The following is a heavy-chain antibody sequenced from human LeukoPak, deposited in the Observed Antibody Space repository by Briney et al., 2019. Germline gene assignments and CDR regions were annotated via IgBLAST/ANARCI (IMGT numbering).Heavy chain of an antibody. J-gene: IGHJ4*02. CDR1: GFTFTSYA. CDR2: FSGLGGST. D-gene: IGHD3-22*01. Sequence: GGSLRLSCAASGFTFTSYAMSWVRQAPGKGLEWVSAFSGLGGSTYYADSVKGRFTISRDNSKKTLYLQMNSLRAEDTAIYYCARVKGGSTGFLDYWGQGTLVTVSS. V-gene: IGHV3-23*01. CDR3: ARVKGGSTGFLDY.